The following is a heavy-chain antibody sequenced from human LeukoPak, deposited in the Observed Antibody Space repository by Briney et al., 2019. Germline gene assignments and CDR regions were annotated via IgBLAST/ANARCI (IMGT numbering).Heavy chain of an antibody. CDR1: GFTFSNYV. CDR3: ANEFSKGDI. CDR2: ISGGGGYI. V-gene: IGHV3-23*01. D-gene: IGHD4-11*01. J-gene: IGHJ3*02. Sequence: PGGSLRLSCAASGFTFSNYVMSWVRRAPGKGLEWVSAISGGGGYIYYADSVKGRFTISRDNSKNTLYLQMNSLRAEDTAVYYCANEFSKGDIWGQGTMVTVSS.